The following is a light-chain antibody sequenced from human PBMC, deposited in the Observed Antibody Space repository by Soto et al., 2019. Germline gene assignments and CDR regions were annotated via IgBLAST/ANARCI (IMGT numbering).Light chain of an antibody. V-gene: IGKV3-15*01. CDR3: QQYNSWPHS. CDR1: QSVNNK. CDR2: GDH. Sequence: EIQMTQSPSTLSASAGERVTISCRASQSVNNKFAWYQQKPGAAPRLLILGDHGSATGSPARFSGSGCGSEIALTITSLQSEDFAFAYCQQYNSWPHSFGQGTKVDIK. J-gene: IGKJ1*01.